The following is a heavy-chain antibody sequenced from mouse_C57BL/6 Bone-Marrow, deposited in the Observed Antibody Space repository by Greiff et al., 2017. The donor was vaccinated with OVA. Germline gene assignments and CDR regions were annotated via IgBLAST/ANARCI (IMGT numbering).Heavy chain of an antibody. CDR1: GFTFSSYG. V-gene: IGHV5-6*02. Sequence: EVKLVESGGDLVKPGGSLKLSCAASGFTFSSYGMSWVRQTPDKRLEWVATISSGGSYTYYPDSVQGRFTISRDNAKNTLYLQMSSLKSEDTAMYYCARSPGTPYCFNDFDYWGQGTTLTVSS. CDR2: ISSGGSYT. CDR3: ARSPGTPYCFNDFDY. J-gene: IGHJ2*01. D-gene: IGHD1-1*01.